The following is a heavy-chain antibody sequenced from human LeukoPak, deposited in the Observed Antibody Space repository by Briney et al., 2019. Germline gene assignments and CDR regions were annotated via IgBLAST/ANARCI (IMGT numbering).Heavy chain of an antibody. CDR3: ARTIGELSRGIYYYYYMDV. CDR1: GGSISSYY. J-gene: IGHJ6*03. D-gene: IGHD3-10*01. CDR2: IYYSGST. V-gene: IGHV4-59*01. Sequence: SETLSLTCTVSGGSISSYYWSWIRQPPGKGLEWIGYIYYSGSTNYNPSLKSRVTISVDTSKNQFSLKLSSVTAADTAVYYCARTIGELSRGIYYYYYMDVWGKGTTVTISS.